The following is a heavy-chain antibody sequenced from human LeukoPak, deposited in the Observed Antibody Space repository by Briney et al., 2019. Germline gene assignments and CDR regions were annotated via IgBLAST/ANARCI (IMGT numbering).Heavy chain of an antibody. Sequence: PSQTLSLTCTVSGGSISSGSYYWSWIRQPAGKGLEWIGRIYTSGSTNYNPSLKSRVTISVDTSKNQFSLKLSSVTAADTAVYYCAREERGGIWWIAFDIWGQGTMVTVSS. CDR1: GGSISSGSYY. J-gene: IGHJ3*02. CDR2: IYTSGST. V-gene: IGHV4-61*02. D-gene: IGHD4/OR15-4a*01. CDR3: AREERGGIWWIAFDI.